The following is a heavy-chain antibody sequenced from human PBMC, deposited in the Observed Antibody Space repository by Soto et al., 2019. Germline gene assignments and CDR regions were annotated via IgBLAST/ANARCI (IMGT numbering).Heavy chain of an antibody. V-gene: IGHV1-8*01. CDR2: MNPNSNNT. D-gene: IGHD2-21*01. Sequence: QVQLVQSGAEVKTPGASVKVSCKASGYTFASYDMNWVRQAPGQGLEWMGWMNPNSNNTGYAQKFQGRLTMTRHIALSIAHMELSSLRNEDTAVYYCARSDGYHFNWLDSWGQGTLVTVSA. CDR1: GYTFASYD. J-gene: IGHJ5*01. CDR3: ARSDGYHFNWLDS.